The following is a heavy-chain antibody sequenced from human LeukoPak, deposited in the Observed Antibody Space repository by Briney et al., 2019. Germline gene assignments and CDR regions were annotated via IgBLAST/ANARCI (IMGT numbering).Heavy chain of an antibody. J-gene: IGHJ4*02. CDR3: AKDSSQWLATPPWTPDYFDY. V-gene: IGHV3-23*01. CDR1: GFTFSSYA. Sequence: GGSLRLSCGASGFTFSSYAMSWVRQAPGKGLEWVSAISGSGGSTYYADSVKGRFTISRDNSKNTLYLQMNSLRAEDTAVYYCAKDSSQWLATPPWTPDYFDYWGQGTLVIVSS. CDR2: ISGSGGST. D-gene: IGHD6-19*01.